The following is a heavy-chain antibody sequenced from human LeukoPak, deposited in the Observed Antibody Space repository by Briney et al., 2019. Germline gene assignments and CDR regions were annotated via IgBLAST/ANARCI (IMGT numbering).Heavy chain of an antibody. V-gene: IGHV4-4*07. Sequence: SETLSLTCTVSGGSISSYYWSWIRQPAGKGLEWIGRIYTSRSTNYNPSLKSRVTISVDKSKNQFSLKLSSVTAADTAVYYCARGLDYDFWSGSLGYYYYMDVWGEGTTVTVSS. CDR2: IYTSRST. CDR3: ARGLDYDFWSGSLGYYYYMDV. CDR1: GGSISSYY. D-gene: IGHD3-3*01. J-gene: IGHJ6*03.